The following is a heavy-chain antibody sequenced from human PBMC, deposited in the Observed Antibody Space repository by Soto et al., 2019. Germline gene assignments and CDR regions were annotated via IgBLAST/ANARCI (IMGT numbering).Heavy chain of an antibody. D-gene: IGHD2-21*02. Sequence: QLQLQESGPGLVKPSESLSLTCSVSGDSINSDNNYWGWIPHPQGKGREWIVSTDYRGNTYSNPSHNTRGTLTLDTPKSQFSLKLQSVTASDSADYFCARLEGLPKISYSFDFLGQGTPVTVDS. CDR1: GDSINSDNNY. CDR2: TDYRGNT. V-gene: IGHV4-39*01. J-gene: IGHJ4*02. CDR3: ARLEGLPKISYSFDF.